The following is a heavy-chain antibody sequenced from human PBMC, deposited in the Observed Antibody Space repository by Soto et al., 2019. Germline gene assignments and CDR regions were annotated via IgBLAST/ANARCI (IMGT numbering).Heavy chain of an antibody. J-gene: IGHJ6*02. V-gene: IGHV3-23*01. CDR2: ISGSGGST. Sequence: PGGSLRLSCAASGFTFSSYAMSWVRQAPGKGLEWVSAISGSGGSTYYADSVKGRFTISRDNSKNTLYLQMNSLRAEDTAVYYCAKGEGPDYYYYYGMDVWGQGTTVTVS. CDR3: AKGEGPDYYYYYGMDV. CDR1: GFTFSSYA.